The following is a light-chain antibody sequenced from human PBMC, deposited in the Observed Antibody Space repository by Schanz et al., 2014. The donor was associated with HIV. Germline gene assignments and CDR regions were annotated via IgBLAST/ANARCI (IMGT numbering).Light chain of an antibody. Sequence: QSALTQPASVSGSPGQSITISCTGTSSDVGKYNLVSWYQQHPGRAPKVMIYEVSKRPSGASHRFSGSKSGNTASLTISGLQAEDKADYYCCSHAGSSTWVFGGGTKLTVL. J-gene: IGLJ2*01. CDR3: CSHAGSSTWV. V-gene: IGLV2-23*02. CDR1: SSDVGKYNL. CDR2: EVS.